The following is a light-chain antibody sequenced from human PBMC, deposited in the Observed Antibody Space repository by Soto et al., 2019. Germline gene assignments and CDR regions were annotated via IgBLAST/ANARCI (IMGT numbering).Light chain of an antibody. V-gene: IGKV1-5*01. CDR2: DAS. J-gene: IGKJ1*01. CDR3: QQYETFSGT. Sequence: DIQITQSPSSLSTSVRERFTITCRASQSVSGWLAWYQQKPGEAPKLLIYDASALPRGVPSRFSGSGSGTKFTLTIASLQPDDFATYYCQQYETFSGTFGPGTKVDIK. CDR1: QSVSGW.